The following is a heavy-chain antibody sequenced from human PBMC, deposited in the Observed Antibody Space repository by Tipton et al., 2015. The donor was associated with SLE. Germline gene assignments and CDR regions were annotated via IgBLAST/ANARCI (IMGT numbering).Heavy chain of an antibody. CDR1: GGSISSSSYY. CDR2: IYYSGST. J-gene: IGHJ4*02. Sequence: TLSLTCTVSGGSISSSSYYWGWIRQPPGKGLEWIGSIYYSGSTYYNPPLKSRVTISVDTSKNQFSLKLSSVTAADTAVYYCASPARIAGSSDADYFDYWGQGTLVTVSS. CDR3: ASPARIAGSSDADYFDY. D-gene: IGHD6-6*01. V-gene: IGHV4-39*07.